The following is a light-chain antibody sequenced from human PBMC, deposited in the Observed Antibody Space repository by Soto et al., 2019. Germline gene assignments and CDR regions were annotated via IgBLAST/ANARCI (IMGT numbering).Light chain of an antibody. CDR3: MQALQTPWT. Sequence: DIVMTQSPLSLPVTPGEPASISCRSSQSLLHSNGYNYLDWYLQKPGQSPQLLIYLGSNRASGVPDRFSGRGSGTDFTLKISRAEAEDVGIYYCMQALQTPWTFGQGTKVEI. V-gene: IGKV2-28*01. J-gene: IGKJ1*01. CDR2: LGS. CDR1: QSLLHSNGYNY.